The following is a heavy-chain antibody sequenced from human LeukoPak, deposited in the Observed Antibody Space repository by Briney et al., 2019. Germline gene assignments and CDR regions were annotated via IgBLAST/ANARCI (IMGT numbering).Heavy chain of an antibody. V-gene: IGHV1-46*01. Sequence: GASVKVSCKASGYTFTRYYILWVRQAPGQGLEWMGIINPSGGSTRYAQRFQGRVTMTRDTSTSTVYMELSSLRSEDTAVYYCARNSYDSSGYFDYWGQGTLVTVSS. CDR3: ARNSYDSSGYFDY. J-gene: IGHJ4*02. CDR1: GYTFTRYY. CDR2: INPSGGST. D-gene: IGHD3-22*01.